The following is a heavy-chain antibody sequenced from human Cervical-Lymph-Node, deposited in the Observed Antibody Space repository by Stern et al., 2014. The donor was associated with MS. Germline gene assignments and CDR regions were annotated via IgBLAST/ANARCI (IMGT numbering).Heavy chain of an antibody. V-gene: IGHV3-30*01. Sequence: SVKGRFTISRDNSKNILYLEMNSLRVDDTAMYYCARDYSGLDYWGQGTLVTVSS. D-gene: IGHD5-12*01. J-gene: IGHJ4*01. CDR3: ARDYSGLDY.